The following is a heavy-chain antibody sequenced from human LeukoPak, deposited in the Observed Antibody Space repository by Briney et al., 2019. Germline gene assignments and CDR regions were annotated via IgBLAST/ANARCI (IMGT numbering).Heavy chain of an antibody. CDR3: GRAFPPLRTASAGDL. CDR1: GFSFSDYD. CDR2: ISGRSSHV. Sequence: GGSLRLSCSASGFSFSDYDMNWFRQAPGKGLEWTSSISGRSSHVYYGDSVKGRFSISRDNAMNSVFLRMNSLGVDDTAVYYCGRAFPPLRTASAGDLWGQGTLVTVSS. V-gene: IGHV3-21*01. D-gene: IGHD3-16*01. J-gene: IGHJ4*02.